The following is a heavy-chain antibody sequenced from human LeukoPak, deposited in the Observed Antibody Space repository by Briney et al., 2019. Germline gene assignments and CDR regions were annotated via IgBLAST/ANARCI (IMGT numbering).Heavy chain of an antibody. CDR1: GASITSDDYY. V-gene: IGHV4-31*03. CDR3: ARRAPFSNWFDP. Sequence: SETLSLTCTVSGASITSDDYYWSWIRQHPGKGLEWIGYIYFSGSTYYNPTLKSRASVSVDTSKSQFSLRLTSVTAADTAVYYCARRAPFSNWFDPWGQGTLVIVSS. J-gene: IGHJ5*02. CDR2: IYFSGST.